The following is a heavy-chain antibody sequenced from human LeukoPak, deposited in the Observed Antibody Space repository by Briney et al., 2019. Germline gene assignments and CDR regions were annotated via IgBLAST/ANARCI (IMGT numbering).Heavy chain of an antibody. D-gene: IGHD5-24*01. CDR3: ARWLQLLSRFDY. V-gene: IGHV4-34*01. Sequence: PSETLSLTCAVYGGSFSGYYWSWIRQPPGKGLEWIGEINHSGSTNYNPSLRSRVTTSVDTSKNQFSLKLSSVTAADTAVYYCARWLQLLSRFDYWGQGTLVTVSS. CDR2: INHSGST. CDR1: GGSFSGYY. J-gene: IGHJ4*02.